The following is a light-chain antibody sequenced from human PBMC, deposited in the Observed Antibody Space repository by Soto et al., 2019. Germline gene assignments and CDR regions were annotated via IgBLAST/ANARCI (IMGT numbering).Light chain of an antibody. J-gene: IGKJ1*01. Sequence: DIQMTQSPSSLSASVGDSVTITCRASQNIKTYLNWYQQKPGRAPKLLIYDASSLESGVPSRFSGSESGTEFTLTISSMKPDDAATYYCPQYNSNRTVDKGTKGDIK. CDR2: DAS. CDR3: PQYNSNRT. V-gene: IGKV1-5*01. CDR1: QNIKTY.